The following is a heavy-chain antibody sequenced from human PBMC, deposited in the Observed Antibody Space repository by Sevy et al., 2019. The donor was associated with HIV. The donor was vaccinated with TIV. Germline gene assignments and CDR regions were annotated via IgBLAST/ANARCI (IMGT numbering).Heavy chain of an antibody. Sequence: ASVKVSCKASGGTFSSYAISWVRQAPGQGLEWMGGIIPIFGTANYAQKFQGRVTITADESTSTAYMELSSLRSEGTAVYYCAAYDSSGYYSTPFDYWGQGTLVTVSS. D-gene: IGHD3-22*01. CDR1: GGTFSSYA. J-gene: IGHJ4*02. V-gene: IGHV1-69*13. CDR2: IIPIFGTA. CDR3: AAYDSSGYYSTPFDY.